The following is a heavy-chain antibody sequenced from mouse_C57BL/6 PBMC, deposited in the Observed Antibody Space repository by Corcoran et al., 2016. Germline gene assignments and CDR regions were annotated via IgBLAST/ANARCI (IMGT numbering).Heavy chain of an antibody. CDR1: GYTFSSYY. V-gene: IGHV1-85*01. J-gene: IGHJ1*03. Sequence: QLPQSGPELVTPGASVKLSCTASGYTFSSYYINWVMQRPGQGLEWIGWIYPRDGSTKYNEKFKGKATLTVDTSSSTAYMELHSLTSEDSAGYFGARGNWYFDVGGTGTTVTVSS. CDR3: ARGNWYFDV. CDR2: IYPRDGST.